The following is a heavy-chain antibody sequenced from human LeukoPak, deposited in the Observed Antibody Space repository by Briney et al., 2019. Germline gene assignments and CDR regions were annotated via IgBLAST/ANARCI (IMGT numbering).Heavy chain of an antibody. CDR3: ARGDSGYDYAGDYYYMDV. J-gene: IGHJ6*03. V-gene: IGHV3-7*01. CDR2: IKQDGSEK. D-gene: IGHD5-12*01. CDR1: GFTFSSYW. Sequence: RTGGSLRLSCAASGFTFSSYWMSWVRQAPGKGLEWVANIKQDGSEKYYVDSVKGRFTISRDNAKNSLYLQMNSLRAKDTAVYYCARGDSGYDYAGDYYYMDVWGKGTTVTVSS.